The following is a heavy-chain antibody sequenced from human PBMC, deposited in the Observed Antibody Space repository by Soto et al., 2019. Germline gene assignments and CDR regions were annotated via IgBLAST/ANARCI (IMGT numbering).Heavy chain of an antibody. CDR1: GFTLSSYG. CDR2: ISYDGSNK. V-gene: IGHV3-30*18. CDR3: AKRGLPHHNWFDP. J-gene: IGHJ5*02. Sequence: QVQLVESGGGVVQPGRSLRLSCAAPGFTLSSYGIHWVRQAPGKGLEWVEVISYDGSNKYYADSVKGRFTISRDNSKNTQYLQVNSLRADDTAVYYCAKRGLPHHNWFDPWGQGTLVTVSS. D-gene: IGHD2-15*01.